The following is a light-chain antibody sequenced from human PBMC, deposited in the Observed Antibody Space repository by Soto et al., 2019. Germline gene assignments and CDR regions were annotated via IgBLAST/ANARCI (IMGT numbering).Light chain of an antibody. Sequence: IRMTQSPATASASVGDRVTIPCRASQVINSFLAWYQQKPGKAPKLLIYAASSLPTGVPARFSGSGYATDFTLTIDSLQSEDFATYYCQQYDSYPSTFGGGTKVDFK. V-gene: IGKV1-13*02. CDR3: QQYDSYPST. J-gene: IGKJ4*01. CDR1: QVINSF. CDR2: AAS.